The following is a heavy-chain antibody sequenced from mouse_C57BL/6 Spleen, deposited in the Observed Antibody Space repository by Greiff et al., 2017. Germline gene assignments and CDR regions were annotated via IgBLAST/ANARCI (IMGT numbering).Heavy chain of an antibody. D-gene: IGHD1-1*01. CDR3: AGGLLLRSYYAMCY. CDR2: INPNYGTT. J-gene: IGHJ4*01. Sequence: QLQQSGPELVKPGASVKISCKASGYSFTDYNMNWVKQSNGQSLEWIGVINPNYGTTSYNQKFKGKATLTVDQSSSTAYMQLNSLTSEDSAVYYCAGGLLLRSYYAMCYWGQGASVTVAS. V-gene: IGHV1-39*01. CDR1: GYSFTDYN.